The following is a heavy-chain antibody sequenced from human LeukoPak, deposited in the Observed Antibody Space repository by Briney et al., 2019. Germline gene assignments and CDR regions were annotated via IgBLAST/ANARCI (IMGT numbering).Heavy chain of an antibody. J-gene: IGHJ4*02. CDR2: IKQGGSEK. V-gene: IGHV3-7*04. Sequence: GGSLRLSCAASGFPFSGYWMSWVRQAPGKGLEWVANIKQGGSEKYYVDSLKGRFTISRDNAQNSLFLQINSLRAEDTAVYYCARAGVVQWLQDYWGQGTLFTLSS. CDR3: ARAGVVQWLQDY. D-gene: IGHD3-22*01. CDR1: GFPFSGYW.